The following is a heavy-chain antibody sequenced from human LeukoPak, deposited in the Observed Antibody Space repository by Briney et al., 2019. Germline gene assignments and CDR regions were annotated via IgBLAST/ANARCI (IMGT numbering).Heavy chain of an antibody. CDR3: ARDKAYSGSYLAAFDI. CDR2: IDSDGSST. Sequence: GGSLRLSCAASGFIFNTYVMHWVRQAPGKGLVWVSRIDSDGSSTNYADSVKGRFTISRDNAKNSLYLQMDSLRAEDTAIYYCARDKAYSGSYLAAFDIWGQGTMVTVSS. CDR1: GFIFNTYV. D-gene: IGHD1-26*01. V-gene: IGHV3-74*01. J-gene: IGHJ3*02.